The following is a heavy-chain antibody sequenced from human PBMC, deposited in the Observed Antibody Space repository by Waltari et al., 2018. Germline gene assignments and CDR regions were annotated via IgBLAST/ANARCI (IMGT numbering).Heavy chain of an antibody. Sequence: VQLVESGGGLVQPGGSLRLSCAASGFTFSSYGMHWVRQAPGKGLEWVAFIRYDGSNKYYADSVKGRFTISRDNSKNTLYLQMNSLRAEDTAVYYCATLSKDSNYDPLDYWGQGTLVTVSS. CDR2: IRYDGSNK. D-gene: IGHD4-4*01. J-gene: IGHJ4*02. CDR1: GFTFSSYG. CDR3: ATLSKDSNYDPLDY. V-gene: IGHV3-30*02.